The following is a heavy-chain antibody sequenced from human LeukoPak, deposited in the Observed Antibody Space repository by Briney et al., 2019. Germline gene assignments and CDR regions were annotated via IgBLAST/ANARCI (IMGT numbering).Heavy chain of an antibody. J-gene: IGHJ6*02. Sequence: GGSLRLSCAASGFTFTSYWIHWVRQAPGKGLVWVSRIKGDESSTNYADSVKGRFTISRDNAKITVYLHMNSLRVEDAAVYYCARGIKNYYGVDVWGQGTTVTVSS. CDR2: IKGDESST. V-gene: IGHV3-74*01. CDR3: ARGIKNYYGVDV. D-gene: IGHD2-15*01. CDR1: GFTFTSYW.